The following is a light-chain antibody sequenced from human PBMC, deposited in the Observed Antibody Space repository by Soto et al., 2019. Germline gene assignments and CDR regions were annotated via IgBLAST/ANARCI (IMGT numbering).Light chain of an antibody. J-gene: IGKJ4*01. CDR2: GAS. V-gene: IGKV3-15*01. Sequence: IGLTQSPGTPSVFPGGSATPSCRASQTIDSNLAWYQQKPGQAPRLLIYGASTRATGIPARFSGSGSVTEFTLTISSLQPEDFASSFRQQLSLAFGGGTKVDIK. CDR1: QTIDSN. CDR3: QQLSLA.